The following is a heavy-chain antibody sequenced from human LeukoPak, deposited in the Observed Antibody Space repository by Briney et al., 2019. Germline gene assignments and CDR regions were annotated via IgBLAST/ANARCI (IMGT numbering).Heavy chain of an antibody. J-gene: IGHJ3*02. D-gene: IGHD6-6*01. CDR1: GYTFTSYA. CDR2: INTNTGIP. CDR3: ARDLVSAGFDI. Sequence: APVKVSCKASGYTFTSYAMHWVRQAPGQGLELMGWINTNTGIPTYAQGFAGRFVFSLDTSVTTAYLQITSLKAEDTAVYYCARDLVSAGFDIWGQGTMVTVSS. V-gene: IGHV7-4-1*02.